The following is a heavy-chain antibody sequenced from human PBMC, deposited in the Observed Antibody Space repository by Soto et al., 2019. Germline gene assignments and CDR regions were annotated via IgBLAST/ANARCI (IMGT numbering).Heavy chain of an antibody. V-gene: IGHV2-5*02. CDR1: GFSLSTSGVG. Sequence: SGPTLVNPTQTLTLTCTFSGFSLSTSGVGVGWIRQPPGKALEWLALIYWDDDKRYSPSLKSRLTITKDTSKNQVVLTMTNMDPVDTATYYCAHRRLDLTGYYNWFDPWGQGTLVTVSS. CDR2: IYWDDDK. CDR3: AHRRLDLTGYYNWFDP. D-gene: IGHD3-9*01. J-gene: IGHJ5*02.